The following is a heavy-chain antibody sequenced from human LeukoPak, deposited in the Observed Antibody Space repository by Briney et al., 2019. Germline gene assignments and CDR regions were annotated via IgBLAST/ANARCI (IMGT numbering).Heavy chain of an antibody. V-gene: IGHV3-21*01. CDR3: ARSTDESSGYIGDRCFDY. D-gene: IGHD3-22*01. Sequence: GGSLRLSCAASGFTFSSYSMNWVRQAPGKGLEWVSYISSSSSYIYYADSVKGRFAISRDNAKNSLYLQMNSLRAEDTAVYYCARSTDESSGYIGDRCFDYWGQGTLVTVSS. CDR1: GFTFSSYS. CDR2: ISSSSSYI. J-gene: IGHJ4*02.